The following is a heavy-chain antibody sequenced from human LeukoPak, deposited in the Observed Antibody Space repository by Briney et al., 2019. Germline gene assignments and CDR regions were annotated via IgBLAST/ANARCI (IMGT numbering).Heavy chain of an antibody. CDR3: AREVPAVWYDSSGYTDY. CDR1: GFTFSSYS. CDR2: ISSSSSYI. V-gene: IGHV3-21*01. J-gene: IGHJ4*02. D-gene: IGHD3-22*01. Sequence: GGSLRLSCAASGFTFSSYSMNWVRQAPGKGLEWVSSISSSSSYIYYADSVKGRFTISRDNAKNSLYLQMNSLRAEHTAVYYCAREVPAVWYDSSGYTDYWGQGTLVTVSS.